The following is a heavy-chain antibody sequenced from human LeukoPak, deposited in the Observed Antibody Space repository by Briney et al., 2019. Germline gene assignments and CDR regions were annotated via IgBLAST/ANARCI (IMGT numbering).Heavy chain of an antibody. D-gene: IGHD3-10*01. J-gene: IGHJ3*02. Sequence: GSLRLSCAASGFTVSSNYMSWVRQPPGKGLEWIGEINHSGSTNYNPSLKSRVTISVDTSKNQFSLKLSSVTAADTAVYYCARGLHTRITMVRGVIIRGPKDAFDIWGQGTMVTVSS. CDR1: GFTVSSNY. V-gene: IGHV4-34*01. CDR3: ARGLHTRITMVRGVIIRGPKDAFDI. CDR2: INHSGST.